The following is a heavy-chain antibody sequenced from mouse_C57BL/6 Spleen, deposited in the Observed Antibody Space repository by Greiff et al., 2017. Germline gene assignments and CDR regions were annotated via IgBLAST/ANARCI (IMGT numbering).Heavy chain of an antibody. CDR2: FHPYNDDT. CDR3: ARRGYYGSSYRFAY. CDR1: GYTFTTYP. V-gene: IGHV1-47*01. D-gene: IGHD1-1*01. Sequence: QVHVKQSGAELVKPGASVKMSCKASGYTFTTYPIEWMKQNHGKSLEWIGNFHPYNDDTKYNEKFKGKATLTVEKSSSTVYLELSRLTSDDSAVYYCARRGYYGSSYRFAYWGQGTLVTVSA. J-gene: IGHJ3*01.